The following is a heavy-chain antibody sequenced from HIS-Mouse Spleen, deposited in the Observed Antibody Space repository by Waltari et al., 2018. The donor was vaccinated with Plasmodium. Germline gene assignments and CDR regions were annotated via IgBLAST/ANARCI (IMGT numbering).Heavy chain of an antibody. D-gene: IGHD2-15*01. V-gene: IGHV3-30-3*01. CDR3: ARDRRLAFDY. J-gene: IGHJ4*02. CDR2: ISYDGSNK. Sequence: QVHLVESGGGVVQPGRYLRLPGAASGFTVRGYAMHWVRQAPGKGLEWVAVISYDGSNKYYADSVKGRFTISRDNSKNTLYLQMNSLRAEDTAVYYCARDRRLAFDYWGQGTLVTVSS. CDR1: GFTVRGYA.